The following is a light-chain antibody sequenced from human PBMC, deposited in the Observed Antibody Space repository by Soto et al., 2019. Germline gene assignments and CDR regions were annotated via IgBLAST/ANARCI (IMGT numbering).Light chain of an antibody. V-gene: IGKV3-20*01. CDR2: GAS. CDR1: QSVTSSY. Sequence: EIVLMPFPGTLFSSQGERATLSCSASQSVTSSYLAWYQHKPGQAPRLLIYGASSGATDIPDRFSGSGSGTDFTLTISRLEPEDFAVYYCQQYGTSPITFGQGTRLEIK. CDR3: QQYGTSPIT. J-gene: IGKJ5*01.